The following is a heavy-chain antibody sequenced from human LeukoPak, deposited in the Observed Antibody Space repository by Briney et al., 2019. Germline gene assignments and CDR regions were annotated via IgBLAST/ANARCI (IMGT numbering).Heavy chain of an antibody. J-gene: IGHJ3*02. CDR2: IYYSGST. Sequence: SETLSLTCTVSGGSISSSNYYWGWIRQPPGKGLEWIGSIYYSGSTYYSPSLKSRVTISVDTSKNQFSLKLSSVTAADTAVYYCARANYYDNSGYSRGAFDIWGQGTMVTVSS. CDR3: ARANYYDNSGYSRGAFDI. V-gene: IGHV4-39*07. CDR1: GGSISSSNYY. D-gene: IGHD3-22*01.